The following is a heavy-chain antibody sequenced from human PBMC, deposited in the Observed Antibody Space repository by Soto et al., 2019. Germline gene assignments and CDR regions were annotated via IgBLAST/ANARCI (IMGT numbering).Heavy chain of an antibody. V-gene: IGHV4-31*03. CDR1: GGSINSGGYY. D-gene: IGHD6-13*01. Sequence: SETLSLSCTVSGGSINSGGYYWSWIRQHPGKGLEWVGYIYYSGTTYYNPSLQSRLSISRDTPKNQFSLKLTSVTAADTAVYYCARRLPTAGLFDYWGQGTLVTVS. J-gene: IGHJ4*02. CDR2: IYYSGTT. CDR3: ARRLPTAGLFDY.